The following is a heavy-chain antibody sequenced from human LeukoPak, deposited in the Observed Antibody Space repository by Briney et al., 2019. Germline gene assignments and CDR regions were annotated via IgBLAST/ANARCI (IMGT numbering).Heavy chain of an antibody. CDR1: GYTFTSYD. J-gene: IGHJ4*02. CDR2: MNPNSGNT. D-gene: IGHD3-22*01. V-gene: IGHV1-8*01. CDR3: ARNLRTYYYDTYYFDY. Sequence: GASVKVSCKASGYTFTSYDINWVRQATGQGLEWMGWMNPNSGNTGYAQKFQGRVTMTRNTSISTAYMELSSLRSEDTAVYYCARNLRTYYYDTYYFDYWGQGTSVTVSS.